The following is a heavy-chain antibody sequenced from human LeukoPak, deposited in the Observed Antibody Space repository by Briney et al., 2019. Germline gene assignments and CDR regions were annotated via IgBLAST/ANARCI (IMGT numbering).Heavy chain of an antibody. D-gene: IGHD3-22*01. V-gene: IGHV4-61*01. CDR1: GGSVSSGSYY. CDR3: ARDHHYYDSSGYYAPYYYYGMDV. CDR2: IYYSGST. J-gene: IGHJ6*02. Sequence: PSETLSLTCTVSGGSVSSGSYYWSWIRQPPGKGLEWIGYIYYSGSTNYNPSLKSQVTISVDTSKNQFSLKLSSVTAADTAVYYCARDHHYYDSSGYYAPYYYYGMDVWGQGTTVTVSS.